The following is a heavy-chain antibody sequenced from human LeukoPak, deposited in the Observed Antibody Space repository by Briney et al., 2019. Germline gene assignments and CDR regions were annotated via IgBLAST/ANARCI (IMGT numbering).Heavy chain of an antibody. V-gene: IGHV3-23*01. Sequence: GGSLRLSCAASGFTFSSYGMHWVRQAPGKGLEWVSAISGSGGSTYYADSVKGRFTISRDNSKNTLYLQMNSLRAEDTAVYYCAKDATYYDILTGYFPLYYFDYWGQGTLVTVSS. CDR1: GFTFSSYG. J-gene: IGHJ4*02. CDR3: AKDATYYDILTGYFPLYYFDY. D-gene: IGHD3-9*01. CDR2: ISGSGGST.